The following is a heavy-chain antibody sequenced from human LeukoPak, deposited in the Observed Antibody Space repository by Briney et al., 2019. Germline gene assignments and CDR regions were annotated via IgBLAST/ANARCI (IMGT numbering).Heavy chain of an antibody. J-gene: IGHJ5*02. CDR1: GCSITSSTYY. D-gene: IGHD6-19*01. CDR3: ARTQYSSGWYWFDP. V-gene: IGHV4-39*01. CDR2: IHYSGSA. Sequence: SETLSLTCTVSGCSITSSTYYWGWIRQPPGKGLEGIGSIHYSGSAYYNPSLKSRVTISADTSKNQFSLRLSSVTAADTSMYYCARTQYSSGWYWFDPWGQGTLVTVSS.